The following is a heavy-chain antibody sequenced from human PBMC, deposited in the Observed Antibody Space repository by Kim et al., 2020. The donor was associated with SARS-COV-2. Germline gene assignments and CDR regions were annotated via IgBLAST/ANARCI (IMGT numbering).Heavy chain of an antibody. CDR3: TRSGWLYDYGMDV. J-gene: IGHJ6*02. D-gene: IGHD6-19*01. Sequence: GGSLRLSCAASGFNFDDFSLHWVRQAPGKGLEWVSLISWDGGSTYYADSVKGRFTISRDNSKNSLYLHINSLRSEDTALYYCTRSGWLYDYGMDVWGQGTTVTVS. CDR1: GFNFDDFS. CDR2: ISWDGGST. V-gene: IGHV3-43*01.